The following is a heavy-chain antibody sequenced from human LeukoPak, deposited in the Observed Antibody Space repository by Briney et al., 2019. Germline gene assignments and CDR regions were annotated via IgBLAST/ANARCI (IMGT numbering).Heavy chain of an antibody. Sequence: ASVKVSCKASGYTFTGYYMHCVRQAPGQGLEWMGWINPNSGGTNYAQKFQGRVTMTRDTSISTAYMELSRLRSDDTAVYYCARGVEWELPYYDYWGQGTLVTVSS. CDR1: GYTFTGYY. V-gene: IGHV1-2*02. CDR3: ARGVEWELPYYDY. J-gene: IGHJ4*02. CDR2: INPNSGGT. D-gene: IGHD1-26*01.